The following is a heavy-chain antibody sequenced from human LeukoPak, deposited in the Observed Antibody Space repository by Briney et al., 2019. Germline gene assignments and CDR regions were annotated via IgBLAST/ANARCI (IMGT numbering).Heavy chain of an antibody. J-gene: IGHJ6*03. CDR1: GGSISSSSYY. D-gene: IGHD2-15*01. Sequence: SETLSFTRTVSGGSISSSSYYWGWIRQPPGKGLEWIGSIHYSGSTNYNPSLKSRVTISVDTSKNQFSLKLSSVTAADTAVYYCARGYCSGGSCYSYYYYNYMDVWGKGTTVTVSS. V-gene: IGHV4-39*07. CDR3: ARGYCSGGSCYSYYYYNYMDV. CDR2: IHYSGST.